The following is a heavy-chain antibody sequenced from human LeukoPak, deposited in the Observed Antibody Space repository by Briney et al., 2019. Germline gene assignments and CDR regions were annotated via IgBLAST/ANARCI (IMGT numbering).Heavy chain of an antibody. CDR3: ARDPITMIVVQPSYNWFDP. CDR1: GYTLTSYG. Sequence: ASVKVSCKASGYTLTSYGISWVRQAPGQGLEWMGWISAYNGNTNYAQKLQGRVTMTTDTSTSTAYMELRSLRSDDTAVYYCARDPITMIVVQPSYNWFDPWGQGTLVTASS. CDR2: ISAYNGNT. D-gene: IGHD3-22*01. V-gene: IGHV1-18*01. J-gene: IGHJ5*02.